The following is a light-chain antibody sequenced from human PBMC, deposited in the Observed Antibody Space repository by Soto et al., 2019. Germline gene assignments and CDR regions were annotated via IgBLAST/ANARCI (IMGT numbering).Light chain of an antibody. J-gene: IGKJ2*01. CDR3: QQYNNWPPYT. Sequence: EKVLTQSPATLSVSPGERATLSCRASQSVGSDLAWYQQKPGQAPRLLIFGASTRATGIPARFSGSGSGTEFTLTISSLQSEDFAVYYCQQYNNWPPYTFGQGTKLEIK. CDR2: GAS. CDR1: QSVGSD. V-gene: IGKV3D-15*01.